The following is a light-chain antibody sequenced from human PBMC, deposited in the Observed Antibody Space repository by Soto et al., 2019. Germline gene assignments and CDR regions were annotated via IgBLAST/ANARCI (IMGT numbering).Light chain of an antibody. Sequence: IQLTQSPSSLPATVGDRVTITCRASQDIAIYLAWYQQKPGEAPKLLIYAVSTLYGGVPSRFSGSGSGTDFALTITSLQAEDFATYYCQQLRMYPSTFGGGTKVDIK. CDR1: QDIAIY. CDR2: AVS. CDR3: QQLRMYPST. V-gene: IGKV1-9*01. J-gene: IGKJ4*01.